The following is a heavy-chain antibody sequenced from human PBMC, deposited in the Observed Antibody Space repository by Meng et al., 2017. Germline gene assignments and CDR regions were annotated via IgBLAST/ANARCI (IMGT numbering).Heavy chain of an antibody. CDR1: GFTLSSYW. V-gene: IGHV3-7*01. CDR2: IKEDGSEK. Sequence: GESLKISCEASGFTLSSYWMSWVRQAPGKGLEWVANIKEDGSEKQYVDSVKGRFTISRDNAKNSLYLQMDSLRVDDTAEYHCARDGSRSSAFRSFDIWGQGTMVTVSS. D-gene: IGHD1-26*01. J-gene: IGHJ3*02. CDR3: ARDGSRSSAFRSFDI.